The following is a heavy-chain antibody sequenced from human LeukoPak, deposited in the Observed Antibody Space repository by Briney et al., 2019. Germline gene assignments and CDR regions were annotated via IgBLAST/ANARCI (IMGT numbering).Heavy chain of an antibody. D-gene: IGHD3-10*01. J-gene: IGHJ4*02. CDR1: GFTFSSYG. V-gene: IGHV3-30*02. CDR3: AKDHITMVRGAPGEGIDY. Sequence: PGGSLRLSCAASGFTFSSYGMHWVRQAPGKGLEWVAFIRYDGSNKYYADSVKGRFTISRDNSKNTLYLQMNSLRAEDTAVYYCAKDHITMVRGAPGEGIDYWGQRTLVTVSS. CDR2: IRYDGSNK.